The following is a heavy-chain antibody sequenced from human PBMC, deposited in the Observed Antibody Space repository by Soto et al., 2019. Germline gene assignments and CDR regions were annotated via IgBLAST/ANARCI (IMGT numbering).Heavy chain of an antibody. V-gene: IGHV3-64D*06. CDR3: VLPTSGYSHGYDY. Sequence: GRFTISRDNSENTVYLQVSSLRPEDTAVYYCVLPTSGYSHGYDYWGQGTLVTVSS. D-gene: IGHD5-18*01. J-gene: IGHJ4*02.